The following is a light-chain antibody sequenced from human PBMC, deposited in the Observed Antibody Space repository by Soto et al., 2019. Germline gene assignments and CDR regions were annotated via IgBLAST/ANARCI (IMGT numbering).Light chain of an antibody. V-gene: IGLV2-11*01. CDR2: DVS. J-gene: IGLJ1*01. Sequence: QSALTQPRSVSGSPGQSVTISCTGTSSDVGGYNYVSRYQQHPGKAPNVMIYDVSERPSGVPDRFSGSKSGNTASLTISGLQAEDEADYYCCSYAGSPRYVFGTGTKLTVL. CDR3: CSYAGSPRYV. CDR1: SSDVGGYNY.